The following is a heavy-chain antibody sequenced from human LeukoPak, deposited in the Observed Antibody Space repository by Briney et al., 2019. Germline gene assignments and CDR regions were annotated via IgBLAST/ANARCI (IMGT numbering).Heavy chain of an antibody. V-gene: IGHV4-59*08. Sequence: SETLSLTCTVSGGSTSRYYWSWIRQPPGKSLEWIGYIYYSGSTTYNPSLKSRVTISIDTSNNRFSLNLTSVTAADTAVYYCARLPGISAVWGQGTPVIVSS. CDR1: GGSTSRYY. CDR2: IYYSGST. D-gene: IGHD6-13*01. J-gene: IGHJ1*01. CDR3: ARLPGISAV.